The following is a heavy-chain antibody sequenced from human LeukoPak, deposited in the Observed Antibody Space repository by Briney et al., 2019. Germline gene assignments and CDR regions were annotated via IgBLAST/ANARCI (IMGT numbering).Heavy chain of an antibody. Sequence: GGCLRLSCAASGFTFSSYAMHWVRQAPGKGLEWVAVISYDGSNKYYADSVKGRFTISRDNSKNTLYLQMNSLRAEDTAVYYCARAGHLQLGIKGGYFDYWGQGTLVTVSS. CDR2: ISYDGSNK. D-gene: IGHD1-1*01. J-gene: IGHJ4*02. V-gene: IGHV3-30-3*01. CDR3: ARAGHLQLGIKGGYFDY. CDR1: GFTFSSYA.